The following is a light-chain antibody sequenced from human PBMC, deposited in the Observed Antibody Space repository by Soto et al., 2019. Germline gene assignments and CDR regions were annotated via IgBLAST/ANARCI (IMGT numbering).Light chain of an antibody. J-gene: IGLJ1*01. CDR2: DVS. CDR1: SSDVGGYSY. CDR3: ASYTTSSTYV. Sequence: QSVLTQPASVSGSPGQSIAISCTGTSSDVGGYSYVSWYQQQPGKALKLVISDVSNRPSGVSDRFSGSKSGNTASLTISGLQTEDEADYYCASYTTSSTYVFGTGTKVTVL. V-gene: IGLV2-14*01.